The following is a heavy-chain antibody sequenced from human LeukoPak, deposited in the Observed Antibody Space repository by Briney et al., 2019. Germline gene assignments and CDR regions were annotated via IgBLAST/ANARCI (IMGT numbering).Heavy chain of an antibody. CDR2: ISSSSSTI. CDR3: SKVTGATIYY. CDR1: GSTFSSYS. D-gene: IGHD1-26*01. Sequence: GGSLRLSCAASGSTFSSYSMNWVRQAPGKGPEWVSYISSSSSTIYYADSVKGRFTISRDNSKNTLYLQMNSLRAEDTAVYYCSKVTGATIYYWGQGTLVTVSS. V-gene: IGHV3-48*01. J-gene: IGHJ4*02.